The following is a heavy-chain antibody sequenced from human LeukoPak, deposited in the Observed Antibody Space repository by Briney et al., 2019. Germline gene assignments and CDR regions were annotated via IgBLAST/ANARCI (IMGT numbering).Heavy chain of an antibody. Sequence: ASVKVSCKASGYTFTGYYMHWVRQAPGQGLEWMGRINPNSGGTNYAQKFQGRVTMTRDTSISTAYMELSRLRSDDTAVYYCARDRPPSWSTDYSGQGTLVTVSS. CDR3: ARDRPPSWSTDY. J-gene: IGHJ4*02. D-gene: IGHD2-15*01. CDR1: GYTFTGYY. V-gene: IGHV1-2*06. CDR2: INPNSGGT.